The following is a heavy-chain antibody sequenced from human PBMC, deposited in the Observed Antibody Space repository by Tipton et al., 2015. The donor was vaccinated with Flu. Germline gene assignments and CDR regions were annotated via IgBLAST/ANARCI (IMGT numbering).Heavy chain of an antibody. J-gene: IGHJ4*02. Sequence: LRLSCSVSGDSMNGAYYFWTWIRQPAGKGLQWVGRISSTGETDYNLPLKGRVSVSMDTSKNQFSLKLRSVTAGDTAVYYCARGSGSGTYVIFYFWGQGTLVTVSS. V-gene: IGHV4-61*02. CDR3: ARGSGSGTYVIFYF. D-gene: IGHD3-10*01. CDR2: ISSTGET. CDR1: GDSMNGAY.